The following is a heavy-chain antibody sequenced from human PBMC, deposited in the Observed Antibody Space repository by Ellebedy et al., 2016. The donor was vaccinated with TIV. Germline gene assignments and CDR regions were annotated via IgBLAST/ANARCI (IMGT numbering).Heavy chain of an antibody. CDR3: ATQMWDSNY. V-gene: IGHV3-23*01. CDR1: GFTFRHYG. J-gene: IGHJ4*02. CDR2: ISTTGNT. Sequence: PGGSLRLSFAASGFTFRHYGTSWVRQAPGKGLEWVSAISTTGNTHYAESVRGRFTISRDNSKNTLYMQMNSLRVEDTATYYCATQMWDSNYWGQGTVVTVSS. D-gene: IGHD1-26*01.